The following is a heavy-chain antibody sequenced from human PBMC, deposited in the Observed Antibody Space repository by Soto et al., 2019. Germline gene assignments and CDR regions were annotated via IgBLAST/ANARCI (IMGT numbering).Heavy chain of an antibody. D-gene: IGHD3-22*01. CDR2: INPSGGST. J-gene: IGHJ6*02. CDR3: ARDFITMIVEVTNYYYYGMDV. V-gene: IGHV1-46*01. Sequence: ASVKVSCKASGYTFTSYYMHWVRQAPGQGLEWMGIINPSGGSTSYAQKFQGRVTMTRDTSASTVYMELSSLRSEDTAVYYCARDFITMIVEVTNYYYYGMDVWSQGTTVTVSS. CDR1: GYTFTSYY.